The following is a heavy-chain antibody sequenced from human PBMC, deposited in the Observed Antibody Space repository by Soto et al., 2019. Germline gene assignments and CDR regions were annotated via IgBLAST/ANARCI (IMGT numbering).Heavy chain of an antibody. V-gene: IGHV1-18*01. CDR1: GYTFTSYG. J-gene: IGHJ4*02. Sequence: QVQLVQSGAEVKKPGASVKVSCKASGYTFTSYGISWVRQAPGQGLEWMGWISAYNGNANYAQKFQGRVTITADESTSTAYMELSSLRSEDTAVYYCARVRYSSGWYALYYFDYWGQGTLVTVSS. CDR3: ARVRYSSGWYALYYFDY. D-gene: IGHD6-19*01. CDR2: ISAYNGNA.